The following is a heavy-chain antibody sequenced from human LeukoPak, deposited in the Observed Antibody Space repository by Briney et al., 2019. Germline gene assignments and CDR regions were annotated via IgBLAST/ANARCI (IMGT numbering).Heavy chain of an antibody. D-gene: IGHD7-27*01. V-gene: IGHV4-34*01. CDR3: ARFSTFAWGAWGDAFDA. CDR1: GGSFGDYY. Sequence: SETLSLTCTIYGGSFGDYYWSWIRQPPGMGLEWLGEINHGGSTNYNPSLMSRVIVSRNTSNNQFSLIVTSVTAADTAVYYCARFSTFAWGAWGDAFDAWGRGTVVSVSS. J-gene: IGHJ3*01. CDR2: INHGGST.